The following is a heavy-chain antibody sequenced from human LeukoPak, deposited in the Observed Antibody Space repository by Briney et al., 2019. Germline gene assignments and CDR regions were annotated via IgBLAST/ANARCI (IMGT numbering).Heavy chain of an antibody. CDR1: GFTFSSCE. CDR2: ISSSGSAI. Sequence: GGSLRLSCAASGFTFSSCEMNWVRQAPGKGLEWVSYISSSGSAIYYADSVKGRFTISRDNAKNSLYLQMNNLRAEDTAVYYCARGGCSTTGCSSDSWGQGTLVTVSS. D-gene: IGHD2-2*01. CDR3: ARGGCSTTGCSSDS. J-gene: IGHJ4*02. V-gene: IGHV3-48*03.